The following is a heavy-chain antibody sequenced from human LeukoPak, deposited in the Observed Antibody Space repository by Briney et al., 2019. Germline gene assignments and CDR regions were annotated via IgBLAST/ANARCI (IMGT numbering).Heavy chain of an antibody. Sequence: NSSETLSLTCTVSGGSISNYYWTWIRQPPGKGLEWIGYIYYSGSTYYNPFLKSRVTISVDTSKNQFSLKLTSVTAADTAVYYCARLSGSPHPPFDYWGQGTLVTISS. J-gene: IGHJ4*02. CDR2: IYYSGST. CDR1: GGSISNYY. D-gene: IGHD1-26*01. CDR3: ARLSGSPHPPFDY. V-gene: IGHV4-59*08.